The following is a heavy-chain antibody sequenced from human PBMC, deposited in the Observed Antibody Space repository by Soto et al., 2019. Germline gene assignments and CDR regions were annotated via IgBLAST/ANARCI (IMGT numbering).Heavy chain of an antibody. Sequence: TSETLSHTCSVAGGSIRSYCWSWIRQPPGKGLECIGYIYYSGSTNYNPSLKSRVTISVDTSKNQFSLKLSSVTAADTAVYYCASPKIAFYNWFDPWGQGTLVTVSS. CDR1: GGSIRSYC. D-gene: IGHD3-3*02. CDR2: IYYSGST. CDR3: ASPKIAFYNWFDP. J-gene: IGHJ5*02. V-gene: IGHV4-59*08.